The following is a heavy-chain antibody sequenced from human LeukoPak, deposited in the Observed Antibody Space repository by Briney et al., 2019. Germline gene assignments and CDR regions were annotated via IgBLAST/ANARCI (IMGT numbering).Heavy chain of an antibody. CDR2: INSDGSST. CDR3: ARPAYYYDTDDY. V-gene: IGHV3-74*01. D-gene: IGHD3-22*01. J-gene: IGHJ4*02. CDR1: GFTFSSYW. Sequence: GGSLRLSCAASGFTFSSYWMPWVRRAPGKGLVWVSRINSDGSSTSYADSVKGRFTISRDNAKNTLYLQMNSLRAEDTAVYYCARPAYYYDTDDYWGQGTLVTVSS.